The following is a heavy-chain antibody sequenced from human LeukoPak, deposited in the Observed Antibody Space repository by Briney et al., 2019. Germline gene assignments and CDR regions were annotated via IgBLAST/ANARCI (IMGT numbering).Heavy chain of an antibody. Sequence: SETLSFTCTVSGGSITSSSYCWAWIRQPPGKGLEWIGIIYYSGSAYYNPSLKSRVAISVDTSKTQFSLTLSSVTAADTAMYYCARHGNIVIVPAALGFEYWGQGNLVTVSS. CDR3: ARHGNIVIVPAALGFEY. CDR1: GGSITSSSYC. D-gene: IGHD2-2*01. J-gene: IGHJ4*02. V-gene: IGHV4-39*01. CDR2: IYYSGSA.